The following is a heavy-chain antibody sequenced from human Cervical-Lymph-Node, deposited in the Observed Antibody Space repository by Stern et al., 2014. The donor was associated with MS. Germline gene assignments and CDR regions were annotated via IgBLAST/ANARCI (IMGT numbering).Heavy chain of an antibody. V-gene: IGHV2-5*02. D-gene: IGHD6-13*01. CDR1: GFSLSTSGVG. CDR3: AVRLTLYSTSWYSMHYFDY. J-gene: IGHJ4*02. Sequence: QITLKESGPTLVKPTQTLTLTCTFSGFSLSTSGVGVGWIRQPPGKALEWLALIYLADDKRYSPSLKSRLTITKDTSKTQVVLTMTNMDPVDTATYYCAVRLTLYSTSWYSMHYFDYWGQGTLVTVSS. CDR2: IYLADDK.